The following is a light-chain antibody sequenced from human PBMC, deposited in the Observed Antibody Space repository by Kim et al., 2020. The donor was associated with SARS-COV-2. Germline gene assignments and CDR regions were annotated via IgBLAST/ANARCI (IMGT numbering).Light chain of an antibody. CDR3: QQRTNSMT. CDR1: QSITTY. V-gene: IGKV3-11*01. CDR2: DAS. Sequence: EIVLTQSPGTLSLSPGERATLSCRASQSITTYLAWYQHKPGQAPRLLIYDASHRATGIPPRFSGSGSGTDFTLTISSLEPEDFAVYYCQQRTNSMTFGQGTRLEIK. J-gene: IGKJ5*01.